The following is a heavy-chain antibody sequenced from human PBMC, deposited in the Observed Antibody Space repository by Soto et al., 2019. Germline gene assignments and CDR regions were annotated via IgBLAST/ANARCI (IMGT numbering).Heavy chain of an antibody. CDR3: ARDGAVAGNTNFDY. V-gene: IGHV1-3*01. CDR1: GYTFTNYA. D-gene: IGHD6-19*01. J-gene: IGHJ4*02. Sequence: QVQLVQSGAEVKQPGASVKVSCRASGYTFTNYAIHWVRQGPEQRLEWMGWINAGNGKTKYSQKFQGRVTITRDTSASTAYMELSSLRSEDTAVYYCARDGAVAGNTNFDYWGQGTLVTVSS. CDR2: INAGNGKT.